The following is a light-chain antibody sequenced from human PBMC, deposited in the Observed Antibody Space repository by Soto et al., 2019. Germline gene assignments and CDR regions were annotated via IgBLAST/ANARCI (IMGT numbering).Light chain of an antibody. V-gene: IGKV1-5*01. CDR1: QSISSW. Sequence: DIQMTQSPSTLSASVGDRGAITCRASQSISSWLAWYQQKPGKAPKLLIYDASSLESGVPSRFSGSGSGTEFTLTISSLQPDDFATYYCQQYKSYSQTFGQGTKVDIK. J-gene: IGKJ1*01. CDR3: QQYKSYSQT. CDR2: DAS.